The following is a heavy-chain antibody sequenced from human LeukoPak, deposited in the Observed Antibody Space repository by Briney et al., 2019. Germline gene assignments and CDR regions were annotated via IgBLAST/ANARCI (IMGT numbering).Heavy chain of an antibody. CDR1: GGSISSYY. CDR3: ARGWFGELADYYYYYMDV. D-gene: IGHD3-10*01. Sequence: SETLSLTCTVSGGSISSYYWSWIRQPAGKGLEWIGRIYTSGSTNYNPSLKSRVTMSVDTSKNQFSLKLSSVTAADTAVYYSARGWFGELADYYYYYMDVWGKGTTVTVSS. CDR2: IYTSGST. J-gene: IGHJ6*03. V-gene: IGHV4-4*07.